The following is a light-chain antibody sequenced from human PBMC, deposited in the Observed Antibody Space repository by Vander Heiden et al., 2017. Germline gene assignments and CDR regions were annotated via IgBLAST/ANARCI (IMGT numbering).Light chain of an antibody. CDR1: QGISSS. J-gene: IGKJ3*01. CDR3: QQANSFPFT. V-gene: IGKV1D-12*01. Sequence: DFQMTQSPSSVSASVGDRVIIIWRASQGISSSLAWYQQKPGKAPKRLIYGASRLHSGVPSRFSGSGSGTEFTLTISSLQPEDFATYYCQQANSFPFTFGPGTKVDIK. CDR2: GAS.